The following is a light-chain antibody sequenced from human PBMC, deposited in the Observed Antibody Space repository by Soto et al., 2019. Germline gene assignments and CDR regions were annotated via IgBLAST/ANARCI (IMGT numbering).Light chain of an antibody. J-gene: IGKJ1*01. V-gene: IGKV3-15*01. CDR1: QSVSSN. CDR3: QQYNKWPLT. Sequence: EIVMTQSPATLSVSPGERATLSCRASQSVSSNLAWYQQKPGQAPRLLIYGASTRATGIPARFSGSGSGTEFTLTISSLQSEEFAVYYCQQYNKWPLTFGQGTKVEIK. CDR2: GAS.